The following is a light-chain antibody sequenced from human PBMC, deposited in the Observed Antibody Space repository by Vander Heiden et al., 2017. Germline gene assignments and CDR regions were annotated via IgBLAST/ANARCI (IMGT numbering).Light chain of an antibody. V-gene: IGKV3-20*01. CDR2: GAS. CDR1: QSLSRNF. Sequence: NVLAPSPATLSLSPGQRATLSCRASQSLSRNFLAWYQQKPGQSPSLLICGASNRAAGTPDRFSGSGSGTAFTLTISRLEPEDFAVYFCQQYDKLPLTFGGGTKVDLK. J-gene: IGKJ4*01. CDR3: QQYDKLPLT.